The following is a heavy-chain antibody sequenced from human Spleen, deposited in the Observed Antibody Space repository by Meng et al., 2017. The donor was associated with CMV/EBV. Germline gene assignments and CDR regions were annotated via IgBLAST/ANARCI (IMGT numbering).Heavy chain of an antibody. CDR2: VSGGGGTT. CDR3: AKDQDNWNGWYFDF. V-gene: IGHV3-23*01. J-gene: IGHJ4*02. Sequence: GESLKISCAASGFTFSNYAMTWVRQAPGKGLEWVSAVSGGGGTTYYADSVQGRFTISRDNSKNTLYLQMNSLRAEDTAVYYCAKDQDNWNGWYFDFWGQGLLVTVSS. D-gene: IGHD1-1*01. CDR1: GFTFSNYA.